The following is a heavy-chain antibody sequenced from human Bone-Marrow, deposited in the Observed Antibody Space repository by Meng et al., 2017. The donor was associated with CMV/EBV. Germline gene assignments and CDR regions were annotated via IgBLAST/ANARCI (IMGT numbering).Heavy chain of an antibody. CDR2: IRSKANSYAT. V-gene: IGHV3-73*01. D-gene: IGHD3-22*01. J-gene: IGHJ4*02. CDR1: SSGSA. CDR3: TRPKYYYDSSGYSPFDY. Sequence: SSGSAMHWVCRASGKGLEWVGRIRSKANSYATAYAASVKGRFTISRDDSKNTAYLQMNSLKTEDTAVYYCTRPKYYYDSSGYSPFDYWGQGTLVTVSS.